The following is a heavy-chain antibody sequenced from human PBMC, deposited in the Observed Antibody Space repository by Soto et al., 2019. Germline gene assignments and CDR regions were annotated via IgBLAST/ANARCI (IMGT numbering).Heavy chain of an antibody. CDR3: ARYPMDDYFRGMDV. CDR1: GASISSSHY. Sequence: SETLSLTCTISGASISSSHYWTWVRQTPGKGLEWIGEIYHTGNTNYNPSLKSRVTLSLDKSKNQFSLRLDSVTAADTAVFFCARYPMDDYFRGMDVWGQGSTVTVSS. V-gene: IGHV4-4*02. J-gene: IGHJ6*02. CDR2: IYHTGNT.